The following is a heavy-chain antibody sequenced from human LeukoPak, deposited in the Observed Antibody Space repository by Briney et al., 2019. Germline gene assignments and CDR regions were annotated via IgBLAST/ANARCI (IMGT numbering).Heavy chain of an antibody. CDR2: IYTSGST. CDR1: GGSISSYY. V-gene: IGHV4-4*07. J-gene: IGHJ4*02. Sequence: SETLSLTCTVSGGSISSYYWSWIRQPAGKGLEWIGRIYTSGSTNYNPSLKSRVTMSVDTSKNQFSLNLSSVTAADTAVYYCARERRIAAAVVARPFDYWGQGTLVTVSS. D-gene: IGHD6-13*01. CDR3: ARERRIAAAVVARPFDY.